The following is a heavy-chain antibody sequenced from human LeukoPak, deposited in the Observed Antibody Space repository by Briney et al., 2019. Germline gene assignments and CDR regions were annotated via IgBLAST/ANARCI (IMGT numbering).Heavy chain of an antibody. J-gene: IGHJ4*02. CDR2: IYTSGST. V-gene: IGHV4-4*07. CDR1: GGSISSYY. CDR3: ARGSVAYCSGGSCYEDY. D-gene: IGHD2-15*01. Sequence: SETLSLTCTVSGGSISSYYWSWIRQPAGKGLEWIGRIYTSGSTNYNPSLKSRVTISVDTSKNQFSLKLSSVTAADTAVYYCARGSVAYCSGGSCYEDYWGQGTLATVSS.